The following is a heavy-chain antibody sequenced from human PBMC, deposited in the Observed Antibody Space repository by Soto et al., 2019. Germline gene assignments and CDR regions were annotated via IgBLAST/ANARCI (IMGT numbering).Heavy chain of an antibody. Sequence: QVQLQESGPGLVKPSGTLSLTCAGSGGSISSNNWWSWVRQPPGKGLEWIGEIFHSGSTHYSPSLKGRATTSVDKSKNHFSLNLTSVTAADTAVYYCARVYSGSYSDSWGQGTLVTVSS. V-gene: IGHV4-4*02. J-gene: IGHJ4*02. CDR1: GGSISSNNW. CDR2: IFHSGST. CDR3: ARVYSGSYSDS. D-gene: IGHD1-26*01.